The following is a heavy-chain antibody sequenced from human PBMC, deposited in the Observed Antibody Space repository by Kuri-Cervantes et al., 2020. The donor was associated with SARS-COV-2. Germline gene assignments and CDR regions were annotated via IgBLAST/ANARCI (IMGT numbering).Heavy chain of an antibody. D-gene: IGHD3-10*01. V-gene: IGHV3-21*01. CDR2: ISGSSGYI. CDR1: GFTFSSFT. CDR3: AREDVLLQDAFDI. Sequence: GESLKISCVGSGFTFSSFTMNWVRQAPGKGLEWVSSISGSSGYIYYTDSVKGRFTISRDNSKNTLYLQTNSLRAEDTAVYYCAREDVLLQDAFDIWGQGTMVTVSS. J-gene: IGHJ3*02.